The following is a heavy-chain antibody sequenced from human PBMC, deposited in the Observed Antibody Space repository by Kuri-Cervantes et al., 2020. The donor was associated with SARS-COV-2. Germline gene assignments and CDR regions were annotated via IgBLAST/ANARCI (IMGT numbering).Heavy chain of an antibody. Sequence: GGSLRLSCAASGFTFSDYYMSWIRQAPGKGLEWVSYISSSGSTIYYADSVKGRFTISRDNAKNTLYLQTNSLRAEDTAVYYCARETVSGLFVYWGQGTLVTVSS. J-gene: IGHJ4*02. D-gene: IGHD4-11*01. CDR1: GFTFSDYY. CDR2: ISSSGSTI. CDR3: ARETVSGLFVY. V-gene: IGHV3-11*01.